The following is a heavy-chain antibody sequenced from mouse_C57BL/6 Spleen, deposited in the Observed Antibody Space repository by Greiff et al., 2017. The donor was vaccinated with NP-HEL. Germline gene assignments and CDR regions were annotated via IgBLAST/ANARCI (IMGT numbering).Heavy chain of an antibody. CDR2: INYDGSST. D-gene: IGHD2-2*01. CDR1: GFTFSDYY. CDR3: ARAGYYWYFDV. J-gene: IGHJ1*03. V-gene: IGHV5-16*01. Sequence: EVKVVESEGGLVQPGSSMKLSCTASGFTFSDYYMAWVRQVPEKGLEWVANINYDGSSTYYLDSLKSRFIISRDNAKNILYLQMSSLKSEDTATYYCARAGYYWYFDVWGTGTTVTVSS.